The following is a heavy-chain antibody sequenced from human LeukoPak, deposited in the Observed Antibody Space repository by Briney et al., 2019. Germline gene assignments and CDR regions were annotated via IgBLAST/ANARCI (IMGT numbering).Heavy chain of an antibody. CDR1: GFTFSSYW. J-gene: IGHJ3*02. D-gene: IGHD6-13*01. V-gene: IGHV3-7*03. CDR3: AKDYSSSWSNSFPNAFDI. CDR2: IKQDGSEK. Sequence: GGSLRLSCAASGFTFSSYWMSWVRQAPGKGLEWVANIKQDGSEKYYVDSVKGRFTISRDNAKNSLYLQMNSLRAEDTALYYCAKDYSSSWSNSFPNAFDIWGQRTMVTVSS.